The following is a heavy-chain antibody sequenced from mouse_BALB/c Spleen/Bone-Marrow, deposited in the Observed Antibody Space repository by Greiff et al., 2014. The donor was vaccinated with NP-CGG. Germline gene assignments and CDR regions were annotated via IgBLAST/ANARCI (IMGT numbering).Heavy chain of an antibody. D-gene: IGHD2-2*01. V-gene: IGHV1-4*01. Sequence: VQRVESGAELARPGASVKMSCKASGYTFTYYTMYWVKQRPGQGLEWIGYINPNSDYTNYNQKFKDKATLTADKSSSTAYMQLSSLTSEDSAVYYCAREVYGSWFAYWGQGILVTVSA. CDR2: INPNSDYT. CDR1: GYTFTYYT. CDR3: AREVYGSWFAY. J-gene: IGHJ3*01.